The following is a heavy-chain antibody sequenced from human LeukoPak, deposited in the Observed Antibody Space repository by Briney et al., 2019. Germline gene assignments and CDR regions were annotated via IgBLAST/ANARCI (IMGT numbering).Heavy chain of an antibody. CDR3: ARRRMGFTVDY. J-gene: IGHJ4*02. V-gene: IGHV4-38-2*01. CDR2: IYHSGST. D-gene: IGHD1-26*01. CDR1: GYSISSGYY. Sequence: SETLSLTCAVSGYSISSGYYWGWIRQPPGKGLEWIGSIYHSGSTYYNPSLKSRVNISVDTSKNQFSLKLSSVTAADTAVYYCARRRMGFTVDYWGQGTLVTVSS.